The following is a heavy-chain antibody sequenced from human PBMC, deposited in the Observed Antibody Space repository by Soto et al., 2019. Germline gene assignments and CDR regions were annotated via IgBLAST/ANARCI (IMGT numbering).Heavy chain of an antibody. CDR2: ISGSGGST. CDR1: GFTFTTNA. D-gene: IGHD3-10*01. CDR3: ARSLRGIIIDFDD. J-gene: IGHJ4*02. Sequence: GGSLRLSCAAPGFTFTTNAMSWVRQAPGKGLEWVSAISGSGGSTYYVDSVKGRFTISRDNSKNTLYLQMNSLRAEDTAVYYCARSLRGIIIDFDDWGQGTQVTVS. V-gene: IGHV3-23*01.